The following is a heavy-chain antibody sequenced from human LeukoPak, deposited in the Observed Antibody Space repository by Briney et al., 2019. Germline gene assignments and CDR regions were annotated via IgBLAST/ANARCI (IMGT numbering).Heavy chain of an antibody. D-gene: IGHD2-2*02. CDR2: ISGSGGST. J-gene: IGHJ4*02. V-gene: IGHV3-23*01. Sequence: GGSLRLSCAASGFTFSSYAMSWVRQAPGKGLEWVSAISGSGGSTYYADSVKGRFTISRDNSKNTLYLQMNSLRAEDTAVYYCAKSLVGCSSTSCYTRSLGGYFDYWGQGTLVTVSS. CDR3: AKSLVGCSSTSCYTRSLGGYFDY. CDR1: GFTFSSYA.